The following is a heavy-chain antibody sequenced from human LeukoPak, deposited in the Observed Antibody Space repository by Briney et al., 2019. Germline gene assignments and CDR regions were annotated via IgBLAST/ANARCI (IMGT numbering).Heavy chain of an antibody. CDR2: INPNNGAT. CDR3: TRESGSYHGNDY. J-gene: IGHJ4*02. D-gene: IGHD1-26*01. Sequence: ASVKVSCKASGYTFTGYYMHWVRQAPGQGLEWMGRINPNNGATNYAQKLQGRVTITGDTSISTAYMELSSLRSDDTAVYYCTRESGSYHGNDYWGQGTLVTVSS. CDR1: GYTFTGYY. V-gene: IGHV1-2*06.